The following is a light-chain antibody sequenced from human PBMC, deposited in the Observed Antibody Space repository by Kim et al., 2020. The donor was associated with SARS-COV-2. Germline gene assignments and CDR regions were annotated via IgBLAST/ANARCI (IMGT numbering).Light chain of an antibody. CDR3: QSYDSTNHVV. CDR1: GGSIASNY. J-gene: IGLJ2*01. CDR2: EDS. V-gene: IGLV6-57*03. Sequence: KTVTNAWARKGGSIASNYVQWHQRRPGRDPTTVIYEDSERPSGVPDRFSGSTDSYSNSASLTISGLKTEDEAVYCCQSYDSTNHVVFGGGTQLTVL.